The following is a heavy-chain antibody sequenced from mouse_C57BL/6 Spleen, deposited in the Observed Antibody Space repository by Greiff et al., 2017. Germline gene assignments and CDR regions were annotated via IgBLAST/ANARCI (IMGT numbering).Heavy chain of an antibody. CDR1: GYAFTNYL. Sequence: QVQLQQSGAELVRPGTSVKVSCKASGYAFTNYLIEWVKQRPGQGLEWIGVINPGSGGTNYNEKFKGKATLTADKSASTAYMQLSRLTSEDSAVYFCARTSRSPFAYWGQGTLVTVSA. J-gene: IGHJ3*01. CDR2: INPGSGGT. CDR3: ARTSRSPFAY. V-gene: IGHV1-54*01.